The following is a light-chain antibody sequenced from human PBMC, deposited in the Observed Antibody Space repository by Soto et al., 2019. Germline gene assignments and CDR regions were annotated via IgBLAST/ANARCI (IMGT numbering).Light chain of an antibody. CDR3: QQYNNWPDT. J-gene: IGKJ2*01. Sequence: EIVMTQSPATLSVSPGERATLSCRASQSVSSKLAWYQQKPGQAPRLLIYGASTRATGIPARFSGSGSGTEFTLTISSLQSDDFAAYYCQQYNNWPDTFGQGTKLEIK. V-gene: IGKV3-15*01. CDR2: GAS. CDR1: QSVSSK.